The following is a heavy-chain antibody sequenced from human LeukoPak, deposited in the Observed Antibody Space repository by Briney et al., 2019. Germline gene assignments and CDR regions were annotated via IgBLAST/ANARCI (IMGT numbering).Heavy chain of an antibody. V-gene: IGHV3-48*04. Sequence: LCCATSVFSFSTYSKNWVRLAPGRGLAWVSFIDSSSRTTFYADSVKGRFTISRDNAKNSLFLQMNSLRAEDAAVYYCAKDDAQSGSYAIDYWGQGTLVTVSS. CDR3: AKDDAQSGSYAIDY. CDR2: IDSSSRTT. D-gene: IGHD1-26*01. CDR1: VFSFSTYS. J-gene: IGHJ4*02.